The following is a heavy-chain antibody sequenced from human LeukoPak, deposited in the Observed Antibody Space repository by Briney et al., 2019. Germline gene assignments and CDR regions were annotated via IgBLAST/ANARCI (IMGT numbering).Heavy chain of an antibody. CDR1: GFTFSSYW. J-gene: IGHJ1*01. D-gene: IGHD3-22*01. V-gene: IGHV3-7*01. CDR2: IKQDGSEK. CDR3: ATYSSLNRREFQF. Sequence: GGSLRLSCAASGFTFSSYWMDWARQAPGKGLEWVANIKQDGSEKYYVDSVKGRFTISRDNAKNSLYLQMNSLRAEDTAVDYCATYSSLNRREFQFWGQGTLLTVSS.